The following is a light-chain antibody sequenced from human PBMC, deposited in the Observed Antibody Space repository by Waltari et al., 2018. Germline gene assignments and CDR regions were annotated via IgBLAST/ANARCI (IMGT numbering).Light chain of an antibody. CDR3: QHYVRLPAT. V-gene: IGKV3-20*01. Sequence: EIVLTQSQGTLSLSPGERATLSCRASQSVSRTLAWYQQKPGQAPRLIIFVASTRATGIPDRFSGSGSGTDVSLTISRLEPEDFAVYYCQHYVRLPATFGQGTKVEIK. CDR1: QSVSRT. CDR2: VAS. J-gene: IGKJ1*01.